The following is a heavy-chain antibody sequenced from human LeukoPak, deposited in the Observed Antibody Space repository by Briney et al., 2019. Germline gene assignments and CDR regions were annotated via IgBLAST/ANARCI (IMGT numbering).Heavy chain of an antibody. J-gene: IGHJ4*02. CDR3: SRENGAFSPFGY. V-gene: IGHV4-4*02. D-gene: IGHD2-8*01. CDR1: GGSITTTNW. Sequence: SGTLSLTCGVSGGSITTTNWWSWVRRPPGQGLEWIGEIHLSGRTNYNPSLNSRVTLALDTSKNHLSLSLTSVTAADTAVYYCSRENGAFSPFGYWGQGTLVTVPS. CDR2: IHLSGRT.